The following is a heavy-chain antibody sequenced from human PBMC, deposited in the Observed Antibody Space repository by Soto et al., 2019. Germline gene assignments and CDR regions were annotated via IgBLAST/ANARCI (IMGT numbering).Heavy chain of an antibody. CDR1: GFYFNTYW. J-gene: IGHJ4*02. CDR2: INQDGSEE. D-gene: IGHD1-7*01. Sequence: GGSLRLSCTASGFYFNTYWMTWVRQAPGKGLEWVGNINQDGSEEVYVDSVKGRFSISRDNAKNTVYLQMSSLRVEDTAVYYCARGARNYYYFDCWGQGTLVTVSS. CDR3: ARGARNYYYFDC. V-gene: IGHV3-7*01.